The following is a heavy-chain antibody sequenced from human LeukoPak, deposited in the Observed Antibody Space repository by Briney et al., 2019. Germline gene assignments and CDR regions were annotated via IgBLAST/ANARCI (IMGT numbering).Heavy chain of an antibody. CDR1: GGSFSGYY. CDR3: ARGAGIVGATTSNNWFDP. Sequence: SEALSLTCAVYGGSFSGYYWSWIRQPPGKGLEWIGEINHSGSTNYNPSLKSRVTISVDTSKNQFSLKLSSVTAADTAVYYCARGAGIVGATTSNNWFDPWGQGTLVTVSS. CDR2: INHSGST. V-gene: IGHV4-34*01. D-gene: IGHD1-26*01. J-gene: IGHJ5*02.